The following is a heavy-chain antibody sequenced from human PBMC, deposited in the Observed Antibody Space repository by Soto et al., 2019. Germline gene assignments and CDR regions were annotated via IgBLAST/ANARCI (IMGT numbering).Heavy chain of an antibody. CDR1: GFTFSSYA. CDR3: ARDPGDYDILTGTHFDY. J-gene: IGHJ4*02. V-gene: IGHV3-30-3*01. CDR2: ISYDGSNK. Sequence: GGSLRLSCAASGFTFSSYAMHWVRRAPGKGLEWVAVISYDGSNKYYADSVKGRFTISRDNSKNTLYLQMNSLRAEDTAVYYCARDPGDYDILTGTHFDYWGQGTLVTVS. D-gene: IGHD3-9*01.